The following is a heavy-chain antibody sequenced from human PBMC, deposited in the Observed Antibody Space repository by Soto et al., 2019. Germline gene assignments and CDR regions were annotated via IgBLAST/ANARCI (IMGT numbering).Heavy chain of an antibody. CDR2: MNPNSGNT. CDR1: GYTFTRYD. CDR3: ARAAVLYYYYYDMDA. D-gene: IGHD6-19*01. J-gene: IGHJ6*03. Sequence: ASVEVSCKASGYTFTRYDINWVRQATGQGLEWMGWMNPNSGNTGYAQKFQGRVTMTRNTSISTAYMELSSLRSEDTAVYYCARAAVLYYYYYDMDALGKETTLTISS. V-gene: IGHV1-8*01.